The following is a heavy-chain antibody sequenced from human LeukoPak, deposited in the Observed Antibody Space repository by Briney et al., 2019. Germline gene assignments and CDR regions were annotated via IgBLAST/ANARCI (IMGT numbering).Heavy chain of an antibody. J-gene: IGHJ5*02. CDR3: AREKEGCSSTSCFSWFDP. CDR1: GFTFSSYA. Sequence: HPGGSLRLSCAASGFTFSSYAMSWVRQAPGKGLEWVSAISGSGGSTYYADSVKGRFTISRDNSKNTLYLQMNSLRAEDTAVYYCAREKEGCSSTSCFSWFDPWGQGTLVTVSS. CDR2: ISGSGGST. V-gene: IGHV3-23*01. D-gene: IGHD2-2*01.